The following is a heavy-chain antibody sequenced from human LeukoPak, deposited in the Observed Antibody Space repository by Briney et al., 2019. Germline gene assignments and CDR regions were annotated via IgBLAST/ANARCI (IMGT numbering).Heavy chain of an antibody. V-gene: IGHV1-8*01. CDR1: GYTFTSYD. CDR3: ARAHLTYYYGSGTYYYFFGLDV. D-gene: IGHD3-10*01. Sequence: GASVKVSCKASGYTFTSYDINWVRQATGQGLEWMGWINPNSGNTGFAQKFQGRVTMTRNSSISTAYMELGSLSSEDTAVYYCARAHLTYYYGSGTYYYFFGLDVWGPGTTVTVSS. CDR2: INPNSGNT. J-gene: IGHJ6*02.